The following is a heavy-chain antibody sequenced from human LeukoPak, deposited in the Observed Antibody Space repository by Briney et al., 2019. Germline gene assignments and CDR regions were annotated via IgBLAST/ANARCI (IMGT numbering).Heavy chain of an antibody. CDR1: GFTFKNAW. J-gene: IGHJ3*02. V-gene: IGHV3-66*01. Sequence: GGSLRLSCGASGFTFKNAWMSWVRQAPGKGLEWVSVIYSGGSTYYADSVKGRFSISRDKSKNALYVQMNTLRAEDTAVYYCARGGGDDAFDIWGQGTMVTVSS. D-gene: IGHD3-16*01. CDR3: ARGGGDDAFDI. CDR2: IYSGGST.